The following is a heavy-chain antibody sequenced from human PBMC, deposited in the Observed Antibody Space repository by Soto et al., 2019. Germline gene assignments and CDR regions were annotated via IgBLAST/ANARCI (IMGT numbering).Heavy chain of an antibody. CDR2: MNPGSGDT. V-gene: IGHV1-8*02. D-gene: IGHD5-18*01. J-gene: IGHJ5*01. CDR1: GYTFTNND. CDR3: ARMESFGSLNWFDS. Sequence: ASVKVSFKASGYTFTNNDVSWVRQATGQGLEWMGWMNPGSGDTGYAQKFQGRVTMTRDISIATAYMELNSLTSEDTAIYYCARMESFGSLNWFDSWGQGTLVTVSS.